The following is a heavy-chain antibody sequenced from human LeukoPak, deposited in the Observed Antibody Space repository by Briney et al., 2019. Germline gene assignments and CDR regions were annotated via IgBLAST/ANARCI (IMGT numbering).Heavy chain of an antibody. V-gene: IGHV3-23*01. CDR2: ISGDGGTT. CDR3: ASPGVSYFRY. Sequence: PGGSLRLSCAASGFTVSSNYMSWVRQAPGKGLEWVSAISGDGGTTYYADSVRGRFTISRDNSKKTLFLQMNTVRVEDTALYYCASPGVSYFRYWGQGTLVTVSS. J-gene: IGHJ4*02. CDR1: GFTVSSNY. D-gene: IGHD5-18*01.